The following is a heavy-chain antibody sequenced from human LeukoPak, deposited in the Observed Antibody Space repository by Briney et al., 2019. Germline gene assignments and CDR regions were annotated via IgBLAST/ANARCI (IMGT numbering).Heavy chain of an antibody. CDR1: GLTFDDYG. Sequence: PGGSLTLSCAASGLTFDDYGMSWVRQAPGKGLEWVSGINWNGASTGYADSVKGRFTISRDNAKNSLYLQMNSLRAEDTAFYYCARNAGIVFYYYCDPGGQGTLVTVSS. D-gene: IGHD3-22*01. J-gene: IGHJ5*02. CDR3: ARNAGIVFYYYCDP. CDR2: INWNGAST. V-gene: IGHV3-20*04.